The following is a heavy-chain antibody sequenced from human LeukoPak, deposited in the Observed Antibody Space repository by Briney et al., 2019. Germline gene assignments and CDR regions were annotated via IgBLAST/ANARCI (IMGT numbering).Heavy chain of an antibody. CDR2: IKGKTDGGTT. Sequence: MTGGSLRLSCAASGFTFSNAWMSWVRQAPGKGLEWVGRIKGKTDGGTTDYAAPVKGRFTISRDDSKNTLYLQMNSLKTEDTAVYYCTTGVAAAGSDYWGQGTLVTVSS. D-gene: IGHD6-13*01. J-gene: IGHJ4*02. CDR1: GFTFSNAW. V-gene: IGHV3-15*01. CDR3: TTGVAAAGSDY.